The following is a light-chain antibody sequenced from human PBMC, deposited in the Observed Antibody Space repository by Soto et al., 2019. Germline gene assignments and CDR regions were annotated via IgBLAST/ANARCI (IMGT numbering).Light chain of an antibody. V-gene: IGKV3-20*01. J-gene: IGKJ4*01. CDR1: QSVSSSY. CDR2: GAS. CDR3: QQYGSSALT. Sequence: EIVLPQSPGTLSLSPGERATLSCRASQSVSSSYLAWYKKTPGQAPRLIIYGASSRATGIPDRVSGSGSGTDVTLTISRLEPEECAVYYGQQYGSSALTFGGGTKVDI.